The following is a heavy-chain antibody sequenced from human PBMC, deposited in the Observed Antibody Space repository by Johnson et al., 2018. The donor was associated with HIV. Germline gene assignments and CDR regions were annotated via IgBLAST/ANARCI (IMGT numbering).Heavy chain of an antibody. D-gene: IGHD5-12*01. Sequence: QVQLVESGGGVVQPGRSLSLSCAASGFTFSSYGMHWVRQAPGKGLEWVAFIRYDGSNKYYADSVKGRFTISRDNSKNTLYLQMNSLRAEDTAVYYCAKEDPVRGYSGYVDAFDIWGQGTMVTVSS. V-gene: IGHV3-30*02. CDR1: GFTFSSYG. CDR2: IRYDGSNK. CDR3: AKEDPVRGYSGYVDAFDI. J-gene: IGHJ3*02.